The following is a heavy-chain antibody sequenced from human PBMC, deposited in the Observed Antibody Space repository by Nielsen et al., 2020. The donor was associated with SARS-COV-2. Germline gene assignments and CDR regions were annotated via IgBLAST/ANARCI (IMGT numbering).Heavy chain of an antibody. CDR2: IWYDGSNK. J-gene: IGHJ3*02. Sequence: GSLRLSCAASGFTFSSYGMHWVRQAPGKGLEWVAVIWYDGSNKYYADSVKGRFTISRDNSKNTLYLQMNSLRAEDTAVYYCARGDTYQDALDIWGQGTIVTVSS. CDR3: ARGDTYQDALDI. V-gene: IGHV3-33*01. CDR1: GFTFSSYG. D-gene: IGHD2-2*01.